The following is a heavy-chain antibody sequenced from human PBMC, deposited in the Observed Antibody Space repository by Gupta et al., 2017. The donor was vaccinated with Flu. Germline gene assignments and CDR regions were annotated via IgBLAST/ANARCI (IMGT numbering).Heavy chain of an antibody. J-gene: IGHJ5*02. Sequence: GSFSGYYWSWIRQSPGKGLVWIGEINHSGITNYNPSLQSRVIISVDTSKNQFSLNLTSVTAADTAVYYCARLRPLLRFLAAWGQGTLVTVSS. D-gene: IGHD3-3*01. CDR2: INHSGIT. V-gene: IGHV4-34*01. CDR3: ARLRPLLRFLAA. CDR1: GSFSGYY.